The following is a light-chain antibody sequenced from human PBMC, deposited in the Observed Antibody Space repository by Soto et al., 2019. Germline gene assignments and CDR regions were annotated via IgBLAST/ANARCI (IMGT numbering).Light chain of an antibody. V-gene: IGKV1-27*01. CDR2: GAS. CDR3: QKYESDPFT. J-gene: IGKJ3*01. Sequence: DIQVTQSPSSLSASVGDRVTITCRASQGISYYLAWYQQKPGKVPELLIYGASTLQSGVPSRFSGSGFGTDFTLTINSLQPEDVATYYCQKYESDPFTFGPGTKVDIK. CDR1: QGISYY.